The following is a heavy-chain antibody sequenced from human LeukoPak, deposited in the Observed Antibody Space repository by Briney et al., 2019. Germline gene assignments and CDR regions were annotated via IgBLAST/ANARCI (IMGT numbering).Heavy chain of an antibody. J-gene: IGHJ6*03. D-gene: IGHD3-3*01. Sequence: GGSLRLSCAASGFNFSTYAMSWVRQAPGKGLEWVSSISGGGGSTEYADSVKGRLTISRDNSKNTLYLQMNSLRAEDTAVYYCAKASVKSGYSYYYYMAVWGKGTTVTVSS. CDR3: AKASVKSGYSYYYYMAV. CDR1: GFNFSTYA. V-gene: IGHV3-23*01. CDR2: ISGGGGST.